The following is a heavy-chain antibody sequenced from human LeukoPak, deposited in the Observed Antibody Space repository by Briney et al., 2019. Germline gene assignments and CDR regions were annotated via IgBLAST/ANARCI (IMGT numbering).Heavy chain of an antibody. CDR2: IYSGGST. CDR3: AREGNTGSQEGMDV. V-gene: IGHV3-53*01. D-gene: IGHD1-26*01. Sequence: PRGSLRLSCAASGFTVSSNHMSWVRQAPGKGLEWVSVIYSGGSTYYADSVKGRFTISRDSSKNMLYLQMNSLRAEDTAVYYCAREGNTGSQEGMDVWGQGTTVTVSS. CDR1: GFTVSSNH. J-gene: IGHJ6*02.